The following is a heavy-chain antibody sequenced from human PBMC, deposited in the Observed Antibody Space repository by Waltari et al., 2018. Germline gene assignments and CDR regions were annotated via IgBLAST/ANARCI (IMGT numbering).Heavy chain of an antibody. V-gene: IGHV3-23*03. CDR2: IHNDGSRT. J-gene: IGHJ4*02. Sequence: EVQVLDSGGDVVPPGGSLRLACAASGSSFRTYGMSWVRQGPGKGLEWVSGIHNDGSRTYYVDSVKGRFTISRDNSKNTMSLQMNSLRAGDTAIYYCARGDPTAGAIDFWGQGTLVTVSS. CDR3: ARGDPTAGAIDF. CDR1: GSSFRTYG.